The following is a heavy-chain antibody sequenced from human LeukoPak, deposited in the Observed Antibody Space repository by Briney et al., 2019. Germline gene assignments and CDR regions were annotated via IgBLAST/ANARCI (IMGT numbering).Heavy chain of an antibody. J-gene: IGHJ6*02. V-gene: IGHV3-15*01. CDR2: IKSKTDGGPT. CDR1: GFTFSNAW. CDR3: TTRPGIAAAGTYYYYGMDV. D-gene: IGHD6-13*01. Sequence: GGSLRLSCAASGFTFSNAWMNGVRQAPGKALEWVGRIKSKTDGGPTDYAAPVKGRFTISRDDSKNTLYLQMNSLKTEDTAVYYCTTRPGIAAAGTYYYYGMDVWGQGTTVTVSS.